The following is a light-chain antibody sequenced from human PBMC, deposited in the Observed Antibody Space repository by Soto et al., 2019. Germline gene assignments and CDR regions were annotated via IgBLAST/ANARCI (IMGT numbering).Light chain of an antibody. CDR3: VAWDDNLGSRV. V-gene: IGLV1-47*01. CDR1: RSNIGSAI. Sequence: QSVLTQPPSLSGTPGQTVTISCIGSRSNIGSAIVHWYQQLPGTAPKHLIYMNSQRPSGVPDRLSGSKSGTSASLVITGLRPEDEADYYCVAWDDNLGSRVFGGGTKLTVL. J-gene: IGLJ3*02. CDR2: MNS.